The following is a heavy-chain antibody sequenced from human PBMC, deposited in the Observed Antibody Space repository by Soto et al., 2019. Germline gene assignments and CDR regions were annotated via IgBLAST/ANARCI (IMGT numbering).Heavy chain of an antibody. Sequence: GGSLRLSCAASALTFRNNWMSLVRQAPGKGLEWVANINQDGSEKSYVDSVKGRFTISRDRAKNSVYLHLSSLRAGDTAVYFCARGSGSSYFDFWGQGTLVTVSS. CDR3: ARGSGSSYFDF. CDR1: ALTFRNNW. J-gene: IGHJ4*02. V-gene: IGHV3-7*01. CDR2: INQDGSEK. D-gene: IGHD3-10*01.